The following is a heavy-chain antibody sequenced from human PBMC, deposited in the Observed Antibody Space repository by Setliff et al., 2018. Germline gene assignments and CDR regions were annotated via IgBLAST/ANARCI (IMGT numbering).Heavy chain of an antibody. CDR3: ARAPPTVVIPPGRAFFDP. CDR1: GDSFNNYA. D-gene: IGHD2-2*01. CDR2: ISAYNGNT. V-gene: IGHV1-18*01. J-gene: IGHJ5*02. Sequence: ASVKVSCKASGDSFNNYAISWVRQAPGQGLEWMGWISAYNGNTNYAQKLQGRVTMTTDTSTSTAYMELRSLRSDDTAVYYCARAPPTVVIPPGRAFFDPWGQGTLVTVSS.